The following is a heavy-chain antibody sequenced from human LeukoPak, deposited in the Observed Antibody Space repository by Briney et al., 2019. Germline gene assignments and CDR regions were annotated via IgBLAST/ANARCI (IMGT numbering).Heavy chain of an antibody. CDR2: ISSSSSYI. V-gene: IGHV3-11*06. D-gene: IGHD2-2*01. CDR1: GFTFSDYY. Sequence: GGSLRLSCAASGFTFSDYYMSWIRQAPGKGLEWVSSISSSSSYIYYADSVKGRFTISRDNAKNSLYLQMNSLRAEDTAVYYCAREGDIVVVPADLDYWGQGTLVTVSS. CDR3: AREGDIVVVPADLDY. J-gene: IGHJ4*02.